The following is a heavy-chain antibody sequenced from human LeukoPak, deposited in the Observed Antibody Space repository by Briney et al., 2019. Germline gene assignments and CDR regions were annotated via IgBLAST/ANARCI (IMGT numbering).Heavy chain of an antibody. V-gene: IGHV4-34*01. Sequence: SETLSLTCAVYGGSFSGYYWSWIRQPPGKGLEWIGEINHSGSTNYNPSLKSRVTISVDTSKNQFSLKLSSVTAADTAVYYCARGVVITKYSYYYMDVWGKGTTVTVSS. CDR3: ARGVVITKYSYYYMDV. J-gene: IGHJ6*03. CDR1: GGSFSGYY. D-gene: IGHD3-22*01. CDR2: INHSGST.